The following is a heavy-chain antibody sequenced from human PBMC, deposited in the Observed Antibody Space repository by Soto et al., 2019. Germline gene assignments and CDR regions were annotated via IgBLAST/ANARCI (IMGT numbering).Heavy chain of an antibody. CDR2: IYYSGNT. D-gene: IGHD5-18*01. CDR3: AIIPVDTSMIYWFDP. Sequence: PSETLSLTCTVSGDSVTSGNYYWSWIRQPPGKGLEWIGYIYYSGNTNYSPSLKSRVTMSFDRSNNQFSLNLSSVTAADTAVYYCAIIPVDTSMIYWFDPWGQGILVTVSS. V-gene: IGHV4-61*01. J-gene: IGHJ5*01. CDR1: GDSVTSGNYY.